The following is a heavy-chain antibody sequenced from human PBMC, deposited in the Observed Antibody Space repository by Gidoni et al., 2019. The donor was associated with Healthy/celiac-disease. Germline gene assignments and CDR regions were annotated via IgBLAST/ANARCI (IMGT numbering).Heavy chain of an antibody. Sequence: QLQLQESGPGLVKPSETLSLTCTVSGGSISSSSYYWGWIRQPPGKGLEWIGSIYYSGSTYYNPSLKSRVTISVDTSKNQFSLKLSSVTAADTAVYYCARHDRGSPLRASVGNYFDYWGQGTLVTVSS. CDR1: GGSISSSSYY. CDR2: IYYSGST. J-gene: IGHJ4*02. D-gene: IGHD3-10*01. V-gene: IGHV4-39*01. CDR3: ARHDRGSPLRASVGNYFDY.